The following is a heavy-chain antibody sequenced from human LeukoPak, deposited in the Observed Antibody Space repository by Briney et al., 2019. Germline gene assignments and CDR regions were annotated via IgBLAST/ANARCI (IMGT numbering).Heavy chain of an antibody. CDR3: AKGTDTSGRQNFDF. V-gene: IGHV3-23*01. CDR1: GFSFSSYA. D-gene: IGHD3-22*01. CDR2: IVGSGTGT. J-gene: IGHJ4*02. Sequence: PGGSLRLSCAASGFSFSSYAMHWVRQVRGKVPEWLSTIVGSGTGTFYSDSLRGRFAISRDNSKNTLFLQMNSQRVADTAVYYCAKGTDTSGRQNFDFWGQETLVTVSS.